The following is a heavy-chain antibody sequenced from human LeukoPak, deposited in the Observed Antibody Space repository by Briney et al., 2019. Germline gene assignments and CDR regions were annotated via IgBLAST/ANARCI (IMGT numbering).Heavy chain of an antibody. CDR2: MNPNSGNT. Sequence: ASVKVSCKASGYTFTSYDINWVRQATGQGLEWMGWMNPNSGNTGYAQKFQGRVTMTRDTSTSTVYMELSSLRSEDTAVYYCARDDPGYDSSGYYFPLRYWGQGTLVTVSS. V-gene: IGHV1-8*01. J-gene: IGHJ4*02. CDR1: GYTFTSYD. D-gene: IGHD3-22*01. CDR3: ARDDPGYDSSGYYFPLRY.